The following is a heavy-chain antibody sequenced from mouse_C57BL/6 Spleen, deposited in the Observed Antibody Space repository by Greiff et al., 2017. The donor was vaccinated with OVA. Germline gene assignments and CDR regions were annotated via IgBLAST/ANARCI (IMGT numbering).Heavy chain of an antibody. Sequence: QVQLQQPGAELVRPGSSVKLSCKASGYTFTSYWMHWVKQRPIQGLEWIGNIDPSDSETNYNQKFKDKATLTVDKSSSTAYMQLSSLTSEDSAVFNCSRGTTVVAERDYFDYWGQGTTLTVSS. CDR1: GYTFTSYW. CDR3: SRGTTVVAERDYFDY. V-gene: IGHV1-52*01. D-gene: IGHD1-1*01. J-gene: IGHJ2*01. CDR2: IDPSDSET.